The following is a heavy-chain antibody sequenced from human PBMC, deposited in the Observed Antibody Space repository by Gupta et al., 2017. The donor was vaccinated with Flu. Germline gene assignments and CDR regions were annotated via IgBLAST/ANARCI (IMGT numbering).Heavy chain of an antibody. CDR1: GFTFSSYA. V-gene: IGHV3-23*02. CDR3: AKDDGGRGYYSVAY. D-gene: IGHD3-22*01. CDR2: ISGSGGRT. Sequence: EVQLFESGGGLVQPGGSLRLSCAASGFTFSSYAMSWVRQAPGKGLEGVSAISGSGGRTYYEDAGKSRFTISRENSKNTLYLQMKRLGAEETAVYYFAKDDGGRGYYSVAYGGQGTMVTVSS. J-gene: IGHJ4*02.